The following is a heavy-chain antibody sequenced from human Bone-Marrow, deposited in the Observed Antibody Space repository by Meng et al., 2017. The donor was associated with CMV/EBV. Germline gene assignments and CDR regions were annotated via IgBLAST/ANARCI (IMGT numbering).Heavy chain of an antibody. CDR1: GGTFSSYA. CDR2: IIPIFGTA. Sequence: QGQRVQCGAEVKKPGSAVKVSCKASGGTFSSYAISWVRQAPGQGLEWMGGIIPIFGTANYAQKFQGRVTITADESTSTAYMELSSLRSEDTAVYYCARDVAARPYIYDYWGQGTLVTVSS. V-gene: IGHV1-69*12. J-gene: IGHJ4*02. D-gene: IGHD6-6*01. CDR3: ARDVAARPYIYDY.